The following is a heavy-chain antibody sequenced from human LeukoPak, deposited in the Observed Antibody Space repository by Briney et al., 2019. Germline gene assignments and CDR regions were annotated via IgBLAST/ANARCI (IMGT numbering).Heavy chain of an antibody. CDR1: VYTFTGYY. Sequence: ASVNVSFKSSVYTFTGYYIHWVRQAPGQGLEWMGWINPNSGGTNYAHKFQGRVTMTRDTSITTAYMELSRLRSDDTAVYYCARAKDCSGGSCYSYYYSSMDVWGQGTTVTVS. J-gene: IGHJ6*02. V-gene: IGHV1-2*02. CDR3: ARAKDCSGGSCYSYYYSSMDV. D-gene: IGHD2-15*01. CDR2: INPNSGGT.